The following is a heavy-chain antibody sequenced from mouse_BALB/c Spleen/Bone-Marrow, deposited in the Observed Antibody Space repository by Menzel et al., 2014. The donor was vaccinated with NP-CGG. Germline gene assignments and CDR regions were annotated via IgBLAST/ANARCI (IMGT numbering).Heavy chain of an antibody. CDR1: GYSFTSYW. CDR3: SYGYDYYAMDY. J-gene: IGHJ4*01. D-gene: IGHD2-2*01. CDR2: IYPGSSDT. V-gene: IGHV1-5*01. Sequence: VQLQQSGTVLARPGASVKMSCKASGYSFTSYWMHWVKQRPGQGLEWIGAIYPGSSDTSYKQKFKGKAKLTAVTSASTAYMELSSLTNEDSAVYYCSYGYDYYAMDYWGQGTSVTVSS.